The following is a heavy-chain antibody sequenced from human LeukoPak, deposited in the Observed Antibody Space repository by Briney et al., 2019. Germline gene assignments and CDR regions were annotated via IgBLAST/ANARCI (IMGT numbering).Heavy chain of an antibody. D-gene: IGHD6-19*01. J-gene: IGHJ4*02. V-gene: IGHV3-66*01. Sequence: PGGSLRLSCAASGFTVSSNYMNWVRQAPGKGLEGVSVIYSGGSTYYADSVKGRFTISRDNAKNLLYLQMNSLRAEDTAVYFCAGGTGWIFDHWGQGTLVTVSS. CDR3: AGGTGWIFDH. CDR2: IYSGGST. CDR1: GFTVSSNY.